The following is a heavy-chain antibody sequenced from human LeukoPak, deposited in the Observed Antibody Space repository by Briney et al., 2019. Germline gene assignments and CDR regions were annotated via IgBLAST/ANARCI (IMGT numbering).Heavy chain of an antibody. CDR2: INPKSGDT. CDR3: AREWDYYAF. Sequence: GSVRVSCKASGYTFTDYYMHWVRQAPGQGLEWMGWINPKSGDTKYAQTFQGRVTMTRDTSSTTAYMDLSSLRSDDTAVYYCAREWDYYAFWGQGTLVTVSS. J-gene: IGHJ4*02. CDR1: GYTFTDYY. V-gene: IGHV1-2*02.